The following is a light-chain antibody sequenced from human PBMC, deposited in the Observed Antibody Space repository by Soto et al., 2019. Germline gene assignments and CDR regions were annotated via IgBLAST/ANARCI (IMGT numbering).Light chain of an antibody. V-gene: IGLV2-14*03. CDR3: SSYTSSNTYV. CDR2: DVS. Sequence: QSVLTQPAPVSGSPGQSITISCTGTSGDIGGYDYVFWYQQHPGKAPKLMIYDVSNRPSGVSNRFSGSKSGTTASLTISGLQAEDEADYYCSSYTSSNTYVFGTGTKLTVL. CDR1: SGDIGGYDY. J-gene: IGLJ1*01.